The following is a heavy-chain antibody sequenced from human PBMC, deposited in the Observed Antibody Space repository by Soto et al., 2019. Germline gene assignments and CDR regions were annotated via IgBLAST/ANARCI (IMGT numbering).Heavy chain of an antibody. CDR1: GFTFTSSA. CDR2: IVVGSGNT. Sequence: SVKVSCKASGFTFTSSAMQWVRQARGQRLEWIGWIVVGSGNTNYAQKFQERVTIARDMSTSTAYMELSSLRSEDTAVYYCAAPTEYSGYFAAFDIWGQGTMVTVSS. D-gene: IGHD5-12*01. V-gene: IGHV1-58*02. CDR3: AAPTEYSGYFAAFDI. J-gene: IGHJ3*02.